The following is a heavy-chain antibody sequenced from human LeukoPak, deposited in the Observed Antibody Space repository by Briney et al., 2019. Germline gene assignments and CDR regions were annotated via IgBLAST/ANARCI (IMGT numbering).Heavy chain of an antibody. CDR2: IYSGGST. V-gene: IGHV3-66*01. CDR1: GFTVSSNY. Sequence: GGSLRLSCAASGFTVSSNYMSWVRQAPGKGLEWVSVIYSGGSTYYADSVKGRFTISRDNSKNTLYLQMNSLRAEDTAVYYCARAGWRYYDSSGVRGHYYMDVWGKGTTVTVSS. CDR3: ARAGWRYYDSSGVRGHYYMDV. J-gene: IGHJ6*03. D-gene: IGHD3-22*01.